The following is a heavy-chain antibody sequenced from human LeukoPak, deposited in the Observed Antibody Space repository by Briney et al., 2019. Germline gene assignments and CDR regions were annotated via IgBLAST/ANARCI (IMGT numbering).Heavy chain of an antibody. J-gene: IGHJ4*02. CDR3: AREDYYDSSGFDY. Sequence: SETLSLTCSVSGGSISSSSYYWGWIRQPPGKGLEWIGSIYYSGSTYYNPSLKSRVIISVDTSKNQFSLKLSSVTAADTAVYYCAREDYYDSSGFDYWGQGTLVTVSS. D-gene: IGHD3-22*01. V-gene: IGHV4-39*07. CDR2: IYYSGST. CDR1: GGSISSSSYY.